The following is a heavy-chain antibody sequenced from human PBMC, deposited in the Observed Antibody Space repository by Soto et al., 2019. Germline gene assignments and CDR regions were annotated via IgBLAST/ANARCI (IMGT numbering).Heavy chain of an antibody. D-gene: IGHD1-26*01. CDR1: GFTFSSYW. CDR3: ARGGSLNWYFDL. V-gene: IGHV3-74*01. CDR2: INSDGSST. Sequence: EVQLVESGGGLVQPGGPLGPSGEASGFTFSSYWMHWVRQAQGKGLVWVSRINSDGSSTSYADPVKGRFTISRDNAKNTLYLQMNSLRVEDTAVYYCARGGSLNWYFDLWGRGTLVTVSS. J-gene: IGHJ2*01.